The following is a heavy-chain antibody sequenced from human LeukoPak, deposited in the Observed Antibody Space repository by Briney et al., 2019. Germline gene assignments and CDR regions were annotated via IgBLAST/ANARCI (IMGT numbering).Heavy chain of an antibody. J-gene: IGHJ4*02. CDR2: INWNGGST. V-gene: IGHV3-20*04. CDR3: AMHSSSGSYYYLY. D-gene: IGHD1-26*01. CDR1: GFTFSSDA. Sequence: GGSLRLSCAASGFTFSSDAMSWVRQAPGKGLEWVSGINWNGGSTGYADSVKGRFTISRDNAKNTLYLQMNSLRAEDMAVYYCAMHSSSGSYYYLYWGQGTLVTVSS.